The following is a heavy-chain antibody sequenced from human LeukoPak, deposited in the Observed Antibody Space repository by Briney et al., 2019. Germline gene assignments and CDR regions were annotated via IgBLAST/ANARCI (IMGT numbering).Heavy chain of an antibody. V-gene: IGHV3-7*01. CDR3: TRDRDLVLIATFDY. CDR2: IKGDGSAQ. D-gene: IGHD2-8*01. CDR1: GFSFNGYW. J-gene: IGHJ4*02. Sequence: GGSLRLSCAASGFSFNGYWMSWVRQAPGKGLEWVANIKGDGSAQYYADSVKGRFTISRDNSKDTLYLQMNSLRTEDTAVYYCTRDRDLVLIATFDYWGQGTLVTVSS.